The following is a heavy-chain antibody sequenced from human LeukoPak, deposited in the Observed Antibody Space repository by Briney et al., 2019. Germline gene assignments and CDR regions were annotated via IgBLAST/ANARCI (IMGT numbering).Heavy chain of an antibody. CDR3: ARGHYDSSGYYYYYYYMDV. CDR2: INGDGRTT. Sequence: GGSLRLSCAASGFTFSRNWMHWVRQAPGKGLMWVSRINGDGRTTSYADSVKGRFTISRDNAKNTLYLQMNSLRAEDTAVYYCARGHYDSSGYYYYYYYMDVWGKGTTVTVSS. CDR1: GFTFSRNW. V-gene: IGHV3-74*01. D-gene: IGHD3-22*01. J-gene: IGHJ6*03.